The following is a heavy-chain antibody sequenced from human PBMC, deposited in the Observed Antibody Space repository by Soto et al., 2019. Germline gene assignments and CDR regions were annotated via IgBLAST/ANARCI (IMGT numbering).Heavy chain of an antibody. Sequence: KTSETLSLTCTVSGGSISSGDYYWSWIRQHPGKGLEWIGYIYYSGSTYYNPSLKSRVTISVDTSKNQFSLKLSSVTAADTAVYYCARRHNWNDIGDHFDYWGHGTLVTVSS. CDR3: ARRHNWNDIGDHFDY. CDR2: IYYSGST. CDR1: GGSISSGDYY. J-gene: IGHJ4*01. V-gene: IGHV4-31*03. D-gene: IGHD1-20*01.